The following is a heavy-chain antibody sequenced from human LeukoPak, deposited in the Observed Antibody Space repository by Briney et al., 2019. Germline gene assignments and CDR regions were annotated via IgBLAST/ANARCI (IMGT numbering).Heavy chain of an antibody. CDR2: ISAYNGNT. Sequence: ASVKVSCKASGYTFTSYGISWVRQAPGQGLEWMGWISAYNGNTNYAQKLQGRVTMTTDTSTSTAYMELRSLRSDDTAVYYCARPQPIYAIDVYYFDYWGQGTLVTVSS. V-gene: IGHV1-18*01. J-gene: IGHJ4*02. CDR1: GYTFTSYG. CDR3: ARPQPIYAIDVYYFDY. D-gene: IGHD2-8*01.